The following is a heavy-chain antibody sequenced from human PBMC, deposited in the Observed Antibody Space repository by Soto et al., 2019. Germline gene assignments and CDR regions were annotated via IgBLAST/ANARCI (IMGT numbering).Heavy chain of an antibody. Sequence: PSETLSLTCAVSGGSISSGGYSWSWIRQPPGKGLEWIGYIYHSVSTYYNPSLKSRVTISVDRYKNQFSLKLSSVTAADTAVYYCASFIWSRGYYYGMDVCGQESTVTVSS. CDR1: GGSISSGGYS. V-gene: IGHV4-30-2*01. D-gene: IGHD3-10*01. CDR3: ASFIWSRGYYYGMDV. CDR2: IYHSVST. J-gene: IGHJ6*02.